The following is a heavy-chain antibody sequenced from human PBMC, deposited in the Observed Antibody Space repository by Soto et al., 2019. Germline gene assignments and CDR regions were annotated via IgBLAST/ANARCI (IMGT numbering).Heavy chain of an antibody. CDR1: GFTFSSYW. D-gene: IGHD6-13*01. CDR3: ARDSSSWDRYYYYYGMDV. J-gene: IGHJ6*02. V-gene: IGHV3-74*01. Sequence: EVQLVESGGGLVQPGGSLRLSCEASGFTFSSYWMHWVRQAPGKGLVWVSRINSDGSSTSYADSVKGRFTISRDNAKNTLYLQMNSLRAEDTAVYYCARDSSSWDRYYYYYGMDVWGQGTTVTVSS. CDR2: INSDGSST.